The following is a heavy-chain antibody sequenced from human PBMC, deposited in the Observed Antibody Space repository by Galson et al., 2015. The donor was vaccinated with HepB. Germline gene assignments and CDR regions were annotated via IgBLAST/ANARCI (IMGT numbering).Heavy chain of an antibody. CDR2: IKSKTDGGTT. Sequence: SLRLSCAASGFTFSNAWMNWVRQAPGKGLEWVGRIKSKTDGGTTDYAAPVKGRFTISRDDSKNTLYLQMNSLKTEDTAVYYCTTVSGWYGNDAFDIWGQGTMVTVSS. V-gene: IGHV3-15*07. CDR3: TTVSGWYGNDAFDI. D-gene: IGHD6-19*01. CDR1: GFTFSNAW. J-gene: IGHJ3*02.